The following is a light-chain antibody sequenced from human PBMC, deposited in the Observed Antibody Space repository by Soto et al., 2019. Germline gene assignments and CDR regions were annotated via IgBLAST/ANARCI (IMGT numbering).Light chain of an antibody. CDR2: EDN. J-gene: IGLJ2*01. Sequence: NFMLTQPHSVSESPGKTVTISCTGSSGSIASKYVQWYQQRPGSAPTTVIYEDNQRPSEVPDRFSGSIDSSSNSASLTISGLKTEDEADYYCQSYDTSNDVIFGGGTKLTVL. CDR1: SGSIASKY. CDR3: QSYDTSNDVI. V-gene: IGLV6-57*02.